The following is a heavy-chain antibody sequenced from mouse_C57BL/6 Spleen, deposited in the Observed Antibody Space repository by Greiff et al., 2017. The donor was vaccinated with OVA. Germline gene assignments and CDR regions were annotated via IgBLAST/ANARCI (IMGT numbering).Heavy chain of an antibody. CDR3: ARGNDPYDIDY. CDR1: GYTFTSYW. Sequence: QVQLQQPGAELVMPGASVKLSCKASGYTFTSYWMHWVKQRPGQGLEWIGEIDPSDSYTNYNQKFKGKSTLHVDKSSSTAYMQLSSLTSWDSAVYYCARGNDPYDIDYWGQGTTLTVSS. J-gene: IGHJ2*01. V-gene: IGHV1-69*01. D-gene: IGHD2-12*01. CDR2: IDPSDSYT.